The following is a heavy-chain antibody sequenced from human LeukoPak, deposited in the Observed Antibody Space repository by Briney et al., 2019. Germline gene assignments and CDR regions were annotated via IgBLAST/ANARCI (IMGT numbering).Heavy chain of an antibody. CDR3: ARLYSGSYYGPLDY. D-gene: IGHD1-26*01. Sequence: SETLSLTCTVSGGSFSSYYWSWIRQPAGKGLEWIGRIYTSGSTNYNSSLKSRVTISLDTSKNQFSLKLSSVTAADTAVYYCARLYSGSYYGPLDYWGQGTLVTVSS. CDR2: IYTSGST. CDR1: GGSFSSYY. V-gene: IGHV4-4*07. J-gene: IGHJ4*02.